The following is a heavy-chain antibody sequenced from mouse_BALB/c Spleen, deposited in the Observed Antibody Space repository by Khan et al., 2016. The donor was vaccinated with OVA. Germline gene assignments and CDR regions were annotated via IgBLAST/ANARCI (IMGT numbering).Heavy chain of an antibody. CDR1: GYSFTDYT. V-gene: IGHV1-18*01. Sequence: EVELVESRPELVKPGASMKISCKASGYSFTDYTMNWVKQSHGKNLEWIGLINPYNGFTTYNQKFKGKATLTVHKSSSTAYMELLSLTSEDSAVYYFARGNYYGSNSWFAYWGQGTLVTVSA. CDR2: INPYNGFT. D-gene: IGHD1-1*01. J-gene: IGHJ3*01. CDR3: ARGNYYGSNSWFAY.